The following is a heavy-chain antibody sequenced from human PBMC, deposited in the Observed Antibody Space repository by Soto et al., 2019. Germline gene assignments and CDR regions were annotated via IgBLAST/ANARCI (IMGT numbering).Heavy chain of an antibody. Sequence: PSETLSLTCTVSGGSISSGGYYWSWIRQHPGKGLEWIGYIYYSGSTYYNPSLKSRVTISVDTSKNQFSLKLSSVTAADTAVYYCAREISLYGSGSRNWFDPWGQGTLVTVSS. CDR3: AREISLYGSGSRNWFDP. J-gene: IGHJ5*02. V-gene: IGHV4-31*03. D-gene: IGHD3-10*01. CDR2: IYYSGST. CDR1: GGSISSGGYY.